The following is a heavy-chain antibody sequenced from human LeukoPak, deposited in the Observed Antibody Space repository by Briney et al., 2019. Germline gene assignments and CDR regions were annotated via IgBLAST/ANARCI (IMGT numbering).Heavy chain of an antibody. J-gene: IGHJ4*02. CDR2: INPNSGGT. V-gene: IGHV1-2*02. CDR1: GYTFTGYY. Sequence: ASVKVSCKASGYTFTGYYMHWVRQAPGQGLEWMGWINPNSGGTNYAQKFQGRVTMTRDTSISTAYMELSRLTSDDTAVYYCARDQGYYYDSSGQQPVDYWGQGTLVTVSS. CDR3: ARDQGYYYDSSGQQPVDY. D-gene: IGHD3-22*01.